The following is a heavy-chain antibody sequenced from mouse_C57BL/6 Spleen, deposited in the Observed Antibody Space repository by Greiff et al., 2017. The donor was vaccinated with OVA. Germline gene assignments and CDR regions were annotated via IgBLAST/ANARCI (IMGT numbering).Heavy chain of an antibody. J-gene: IGHJ4*01. V-gene: IGHV5-17*01. CDR3: ARPSGNYRYAMDY. Sequence: EVMLVESGGGLVKPGGSLKLSCAASGFTFSDYGMHWVRQAPEKGLEWVAYISSGSSTIYYADTVQGRFTISRDNAKNTLFLQMTSLRSEDTAMYYCARPSGNYRYAMDYWGQGTSVTVSS. CDR1: GFTFSDYG. CDR2: ISSGSSTI. D-gene: IGHD2-1*01.